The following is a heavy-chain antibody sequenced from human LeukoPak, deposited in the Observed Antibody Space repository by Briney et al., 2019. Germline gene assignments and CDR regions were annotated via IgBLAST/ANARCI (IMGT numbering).Heavy chain of an antibody. J-gene: IGHJ4*02. CDR3: ARGGDTYYYDSSGLRPDY. D-gene: IGHD3-22*01. CDR1: GLTFNSHS. Sequence: GGSLRLSCVASGLTFNSHSMSWVRQAPGMGLEWVSVVSTNGDVTFYADSVKGRFTISRDNSKNTLYLQMNSLRAEDTAVYYCARGGDTYYYDSSGLRPDYWGQGTLVTVSS. V-gene: IGHV3-23*01. CDR2: VSTNGDVT.